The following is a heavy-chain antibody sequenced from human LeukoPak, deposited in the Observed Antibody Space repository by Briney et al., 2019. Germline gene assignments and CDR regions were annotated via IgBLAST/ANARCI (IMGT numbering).Heavy chain of an antibody. CDR1: GGSISSSSYY. J-gene: IGHJ4*02. CDR2: IYYSGST. V-gene: IGHV4-39*07. Sequence: SETLSLTCTVSGGSISSSSYYWGWIRQPPGKGLEWIGSIYYSGSTYYNPSLKSRVTISVDTSKNQFSLKLSSVTAADTAVYYCARGTEDSSRSTFDYWGQGTLVTVSS. D-gene: IGHD3-22*01. CDR3: ARGTEDSSRSTFDY.